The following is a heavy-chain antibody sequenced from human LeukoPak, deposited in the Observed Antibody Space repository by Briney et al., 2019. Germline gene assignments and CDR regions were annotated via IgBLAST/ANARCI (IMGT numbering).Heavy chain of an antibody. CDR1: GYTFTSYY. Sequence: ASVKVPCKASGYTFTSYYMHWVRQAPGQGLEWMGIINPSGGSTSYAQKFQGRVTMTRDTSTSTVYMELSSLRSEDTAVYYCARAGLGYCSSTSCYGGYWFDPWGQGTLVTVSS. CDR2: INPSGGST. D-gene: IGHD2-2*01. CDR3: ARAGLGYCSSTSCYGGYWFDP. V-gene: IGHV1-46*03. J-gene: IGHJ5*02.